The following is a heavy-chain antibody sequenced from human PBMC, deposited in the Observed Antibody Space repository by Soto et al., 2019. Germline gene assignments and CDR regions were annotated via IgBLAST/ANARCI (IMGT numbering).Heavy chain of an antibody. D-gene: IGHD6-19*01. CDR2: IDWGDDK. CDR1: GFSLSTSGMR. CDR3: ARIGMYSSGWYDY. Sequence: SGPTLFKPTQTLTLTCTFSGFSLSTSGMRVSWIRQPPGKALEWLARIDWGDDKFYSTSLKTRLTISKDTSKNQVVLTMTNMDPVDTATYYCARIGMYSSGWYDYWGQGTLVTVSS. J-gene: IGHJ4*02. V-gene: IGHV2-70*04.